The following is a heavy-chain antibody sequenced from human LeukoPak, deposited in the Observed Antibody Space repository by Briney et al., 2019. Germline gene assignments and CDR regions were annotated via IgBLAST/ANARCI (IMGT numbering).Heavy chain of an antibody. CDR2: IGTSGSYI. CDR1: GFTFSDYG. Sequence: PGGSLRLSCAAAGFTFSDYGMNWVRQAPGKGLEWVSSIGTSGSYIYYTDSVKGRFTISRDNAKNSLYLQMNSLRAEDTAVYYCAKEGGVYSTPYYMDVWGKGTTVTVSS. CDR3: AKEGGVYSTPYYMDV. J-gene: IGHJ6*03. D-gene: IGHD1-26*01. V-gene: IGHV3-21*01.